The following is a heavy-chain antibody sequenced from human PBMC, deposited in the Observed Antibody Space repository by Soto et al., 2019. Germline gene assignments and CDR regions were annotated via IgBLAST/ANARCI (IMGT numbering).Heavy chain of an antibody. CDR3: AREVVLMVYAPTGWFDP. CDR1: GGSISSGDYY. V-gene: IGHV4-30-4*01. D-gene: IGHD2-8*01. J-gene: IGHJ5*02. Sequence: SETLSLTCTVSGGSISSGDYYWSWIRQPPWKGLEWIGYIYYSGSTYYNPSLKSRVTISVDTSKNQISLKLSSVTAADTAVYYCAREVVLMVYAPTGWFDPWGQGXLVTVYS. CDR2: IYYSGST.